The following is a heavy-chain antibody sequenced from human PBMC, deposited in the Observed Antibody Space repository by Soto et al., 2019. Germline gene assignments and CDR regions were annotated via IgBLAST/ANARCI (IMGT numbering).Heavy chain of an antibody. CDR1: GGSISSSSYY. CDR3: ARQWLLGSFNY. V-gene: IGHV4-39*01. CDR2: IYYSGST. J-gene: IGHJ4*02. Sequence: QLQLQESGPGLVKPSETLSLTCTVSGGSISSSSYYWGWIRQPPGKGLEWIGSIYYSGSTYYNPSLKSRVTISVDTSKNQFSLKLSYVTAADTAVYYCARQWLLGSFNYWGQGTLVTVSS. D-gene: IGHD6-19*01.